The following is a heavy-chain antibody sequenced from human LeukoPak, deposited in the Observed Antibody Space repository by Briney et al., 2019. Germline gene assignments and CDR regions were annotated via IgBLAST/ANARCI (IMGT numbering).Heavy chain of an antibody. J-gene: IGHJ4*02. Sequence: PGGSLRLSCAVSGFTFSIYAMHWVRQAPGKGLEWVAVISYDGSDKYYADSVKGRFTISRDNSHSTMYLQMNSLRVEDTAVYYCARDHGSGWYLPHFWGQGTLVTVSS. CDR2: ISYDGSDK. CDR1: GFTFSIYA. D-gene: IGHD6-19*01. CDR3: ARDHGSGWYLPHF. V-gene: IGHV3-30-3*01.